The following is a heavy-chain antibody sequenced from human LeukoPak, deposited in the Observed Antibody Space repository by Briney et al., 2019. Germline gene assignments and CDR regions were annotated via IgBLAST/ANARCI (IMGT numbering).Heavy chain of an antibody. V-gene: IGHV3-73*01. CDR3: TRVGATLEGYYYMDV. J-gene: IGHJ6*03. CDR2: IRSKANSYAT. D-gene: IGHD1-26*01. Sequence: GGSLRLSCAASGFTFSGSARHWVRQASGKGLEWVGRIRSKANSYATAYAASVKGRFTISRDDSKNTAYLQMNSLKTEDTAVYYCTRVGATLEGYYYMDVWGKGTTVTVSS. CDR1: GFTFSGSA.